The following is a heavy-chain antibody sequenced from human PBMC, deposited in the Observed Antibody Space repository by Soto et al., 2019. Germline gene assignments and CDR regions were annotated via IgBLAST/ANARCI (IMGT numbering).Heavy chain of an antibody. J-gene: IGHJ4*02. CDR3: ARGRTFYSDNGGYFNY. CDR2: IKAGNGNT. CDR1: GYTFTSYD. Sequence: XVTVSYKASGYTFTSYDISCVRQAPGQGPEWMGGIKAGNGNTKYSQNFQGRVTSTSDTSASTVYMELSSLRSEDTAVYYRARGRTFYSDNGGYFNYWGQGTLVTVSS. D-gene: IGHD3-22*01. V-gene: IGHV1-18*01.